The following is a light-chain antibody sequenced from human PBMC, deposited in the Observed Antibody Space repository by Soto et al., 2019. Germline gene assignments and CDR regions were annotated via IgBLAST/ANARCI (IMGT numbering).Light chain of an antibody. CDR1: QGIRND. V-gene: IGKV1-17*01. CDR2: AAS. Sequence: DIVMTQSPSSLSASVGDTVTITCRASQGIRNDLGWYQQKPGKAPKSLIYAASSLQSGVPSRFSGSGSGTEFTLTISGLQPEDFATYYCLQHYYYPPWTFGQGTKVDI. J-gene: IGKJ1*01. CDR3: LQHYYYPPWT.